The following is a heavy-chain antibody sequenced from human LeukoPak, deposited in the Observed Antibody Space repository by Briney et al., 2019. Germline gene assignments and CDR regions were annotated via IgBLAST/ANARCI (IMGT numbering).Heavy chain of an antibody. D-gene: IGHD2-2*01. CDR2: INGDGSSA. Sequence: GGSLRLSCAASGFTFSSYWMHWVRQAPGKGPVWVSRINGDGSSATYADSVKGRFTISRDNAKNTLYLQMSGLRAEDTAVYYCARDLVVTSAYWGQGTLVTVSS. CDR3: ARDLVVTSAY. J-gene: IGHJ4*02. CDR1: GFTFSSYW. V-gene: IGHV3-74*01.